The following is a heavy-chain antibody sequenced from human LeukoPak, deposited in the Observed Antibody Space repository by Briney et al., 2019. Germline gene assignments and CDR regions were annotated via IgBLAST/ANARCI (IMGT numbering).Heavy chain of an antibody. CDR2: ISNNGVST. CDR3: VKAEWGYSGYDYSDQ. V-gene: IGHV3-64D*09. D-gene: IGHD5-12*01. Sequence: GGSLRLSCSASGFTFSRNAMHWVRQAPGKGLEYVSTISNNGVSTFYADSVKGRFTISRDNSKNTLYLQMSSLRAEDTAVYYCVKAEWGYSGYDYSDQWGQGTLVTVSS. CDR1: GFTFSRNA. J-gene: IGHJ4*02.